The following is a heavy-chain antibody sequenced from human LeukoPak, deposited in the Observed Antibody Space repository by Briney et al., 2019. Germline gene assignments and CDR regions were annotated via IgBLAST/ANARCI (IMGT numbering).Heavy chain of an antibody. Sequence: ASVKVSCKASGYTFTSYDINWVRQATGQGLEWMGWMNPNSGGTNYAQKFQGRVTMTRDTSISTAYMELSRLRSDDTAVYYCARGPITIFGVVTYYFDYWGQGTLVTVSS. CDR1: GYTFTSYD. CDR2: MNPNSGGT. D-gene: IGHD3-3*01. V-gene: IGHV1-2*02. J-gene: IGHJ4*02. CDR3: ARGPITIFGVVTYYFDY.